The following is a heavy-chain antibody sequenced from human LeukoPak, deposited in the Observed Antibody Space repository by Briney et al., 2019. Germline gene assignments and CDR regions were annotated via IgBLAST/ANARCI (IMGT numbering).Heavy chain of an antibody. J-gene: IGHJ5*02. D-gene: IGHD1-26*01. Sequence: AGESLKISCEVSGHRFTNHWIGWVRQMPGKGLEWMGIINLGDSDTKYSPSFQGQVTISLDKSISTAYSQWRSLKASDTAMYYCARRPYSGSPNWFDPWGQGTLVTVSS. CDR3: ARRPYSGSPNWFDP. CDR1: GHRFTNHW. CDR2: INLGDSDT. V-gene: IGHV5-51*01.